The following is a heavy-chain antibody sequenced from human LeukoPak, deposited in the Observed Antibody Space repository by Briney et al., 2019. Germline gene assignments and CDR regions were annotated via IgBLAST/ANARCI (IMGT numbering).Heavy chain of an antibody. J-gene: IGHJ3*02. CDR2: VYYSGST. CDR3: ARTRSDTSYDAFNI. CDR1: GGSISGYY. V-gene: IGHV4-59*01. D-gene: IGHD1-26*01. Sequence: SETLSLTCTVSGGSISGYYWSWVRQPPGKGLEWIAYVYYSGSTNYNPSLKSRVTISVDTSTNQFSLKLSSVTAADTAVYYCARTRSDTSYDAFNIWGQGALVTVSS.